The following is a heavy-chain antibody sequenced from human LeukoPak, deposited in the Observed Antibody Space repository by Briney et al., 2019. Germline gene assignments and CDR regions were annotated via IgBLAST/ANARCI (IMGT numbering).Heavy chain of an antibody. CDR2: IYSGGST. Sequence: PGGSLRLSCAASGFTVSTNYMSWVRQAPGKGLEWVSVIYSGGSTYYADSVKGRFTISRDNSKNTLYLQMSSLRAEDTAVYYCARVSHYYDSSGYYFDYWGQGTLVTVSS. V-gene: IGHV3-53*01. D-gene: IGHD3-22*01. J-gene: IGHJ4*02. CDR1: GFTVSTNY. CDR3: ARVSHYYDSSGYYFDY.